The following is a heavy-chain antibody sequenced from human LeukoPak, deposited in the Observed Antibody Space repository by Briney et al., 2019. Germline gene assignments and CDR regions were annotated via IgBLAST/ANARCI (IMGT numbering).Heavy chain of an antibody. Sequence: ASVEVSCKASGYTFTGYYMHWVRQAPGQGLEWMGWINPNSGGTNYAQKFQGRVTMTRDTSISTAYMELSRLRSDDTAVYYCARDGYATYYDFWSGYVDYWGQGTLVTVSS. CDR1: GYTFTGYY. V-gene: IGHV1-2*02. CDR3: ARDGYATYYDFWSGYVDY. D-gene: IGHD3-3*01. CDR2: INPNSGGT. J-gene: IGHJ4*02.